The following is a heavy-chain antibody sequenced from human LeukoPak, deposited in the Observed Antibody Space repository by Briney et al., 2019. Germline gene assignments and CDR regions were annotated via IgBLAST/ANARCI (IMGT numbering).Heavy chain of an antibody. CDR2: ISSSSITI. CDR1: GFIFSTYS. V-gene: IGHV3-48*01. Sequence: GGSLRLSCAASGFIFSTYSMNWVRQAPGKGLEWISYISSSSITIYYADSVKGRFTISRDNAKNSLFLLMNSLRAEDTAVYYCVRDPEDYFDYWGQGTLVTVSS. J-gene: IGHJ4*02. CDR3: VRDPEDYFDY.